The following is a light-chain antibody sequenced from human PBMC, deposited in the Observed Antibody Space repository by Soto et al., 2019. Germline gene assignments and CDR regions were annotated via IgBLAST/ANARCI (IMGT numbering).Light chain of an antibody. J-gene: IGKJ5*01. CDR1: QSLVYSDGNTY. V-gene: IGKV2-30*01. CDR3: MQGTHWPWIN. Sequence: DVVMTQSPLSLPVTLGQPASISCRSSQSLVYSDGNTYLNWFQQRPGQSPRRLIYKVSNRDSGVPDRFSGSGSGTDFTLKISRVEAEDVGVYYSMQGTHWPWINFAQGTRLEIK. CDR2: KVS.